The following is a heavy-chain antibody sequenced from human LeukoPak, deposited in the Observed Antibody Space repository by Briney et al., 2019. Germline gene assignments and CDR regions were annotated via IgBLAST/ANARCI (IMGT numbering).Heavy chain of an antibody. CDR3: ARDEKTGSVDY. D-gene: IGHD1-26*01. CDR2: IYYSGST. J-gene: IGHJ4*02. Sequence: SETLSLTCTVSGGSISSGGYCWSWIRQHPGKGLEWIGYIYYSGSTYYNPSLKSRVTISVDTSKNQFSLKLSSVTAADTAVYYCARDEKTGSVDYWGQGTLVTVSS. CDR1: GGSISSGGYC. V-gene: IGHV4-31*03.